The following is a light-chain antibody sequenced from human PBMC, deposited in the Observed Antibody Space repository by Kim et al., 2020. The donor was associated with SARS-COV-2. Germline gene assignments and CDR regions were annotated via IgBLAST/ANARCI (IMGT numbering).Light chain of an antibody. Sequence: GQSITISGPGTSSDVGGYDYVSWYQQYPGKAPQVIVYAVSRRPSGVSNRFSGSKSGSTASLTISGLRAEDEADYYCGSYTSTNTRIFGTGTKVTVL. V-gene: IGLV2-14*03. CDR3: GSYTSTNTRI. CDR2: AVS. CDR1: SSDVGGYDY. J-gene: IGLJ1*01.